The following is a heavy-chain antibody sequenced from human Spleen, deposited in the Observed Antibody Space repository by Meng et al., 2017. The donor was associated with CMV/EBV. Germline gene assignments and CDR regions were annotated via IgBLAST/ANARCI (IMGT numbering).Heavy chain of an antibody. CDR2: IYYSGST. D-gene: IGHD3-22*01. J-gene: IGHJ4*02. V-gene: IGHV4-39*07. Sequence: GSLRLSCSVSGGSIRSHYWSWIRQPPGKGLEWIGSIYYSGSTYYNPSLKSRVTISVDTSKNQFSLKLSSVTAADTAVYYCARARKGTGYYYDSSGYPSFIDYWGQGTLVTVSS. CDR1: GGSIRSHY. CDR3: ARARKGTGYYYDSSGYPSFIDY.